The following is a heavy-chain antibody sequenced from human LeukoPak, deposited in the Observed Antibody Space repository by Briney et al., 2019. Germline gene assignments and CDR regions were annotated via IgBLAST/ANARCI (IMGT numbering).Heavy chain of an antibody. Sequence: GESLKISCKASGYSFSSNWIGWVRQMPGKGLEWMGIIYAANSDTRYSPSIQGQVTISADKSISTAYLQWRSLQASDTGIYYCTRALNGNTWWDSWGQGTLVTVSS. J-gene: IGHJ4*02. CDR2: IYAANSDT. V-gene: IGHV5-51*01. CDR1: GYSFSSNW. CDR3: TRALNGNTWWDS. D-gene: IGHD1-7*01.